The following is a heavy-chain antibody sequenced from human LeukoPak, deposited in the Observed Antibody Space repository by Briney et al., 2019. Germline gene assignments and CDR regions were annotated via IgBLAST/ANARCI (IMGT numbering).Heavy chain of an antibody. D-gene: IGHD2-15*01. V-gene: IGHV4-34*01. CDR1: GGSFSGYY. CDR2: INHSGST. J-gene: IGHJ4*02. Sequence: PSETLSLTCAVSGGSFSGYYWSWIRQPPGKGLEWIGEINHSGSTNYNPSLRSRVTISVDTSKTQFSLKLSSVTAADTAVYYCARFTAARGPFDYWGQGTLVTVSS. CDR3: ARFTAARGPFDY.